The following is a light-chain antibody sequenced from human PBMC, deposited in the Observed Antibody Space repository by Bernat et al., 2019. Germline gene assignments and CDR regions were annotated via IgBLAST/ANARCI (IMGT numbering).Light chain of an antibody. J-gene: IGKJ3*01. CDR1: QSLLHGNGYNY. Sequence: EIVMTQSPLSLPVMPGEPASISCKSSQSLLHGNGYNYLHWYLQKPGQSPQLLIYLGSNRASGVPDMFSGSGSGTEFTLKITRVEAGDVGVSFCMQALETPLTFGPGTKVDIK. V-gene: IGKV2-28*01. CDR3: MQALETPLT. CDR2: LGS.